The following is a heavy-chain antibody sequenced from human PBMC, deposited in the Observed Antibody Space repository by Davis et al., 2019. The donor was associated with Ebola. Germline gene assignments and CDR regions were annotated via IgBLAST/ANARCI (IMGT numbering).Heavy chain of an antibody. D-gene: IGHD3-10*01. Sequence: GGSLRLSCAASGFIIRDHYMSWVRQAPGKGLEWVSTISGNGGTDYIDSVKGRFTISRDNAKNTLYLQMNSLKTEDTAIYYCTKSGPFGASWGQGTLVTVSS. J-gene: IGHJ5*02. CDR3: TKSGPFGAS. V-gene: IGHV3-69-1*02. CDR1: GFIIRDHY. CDR2: ISGNGGT.